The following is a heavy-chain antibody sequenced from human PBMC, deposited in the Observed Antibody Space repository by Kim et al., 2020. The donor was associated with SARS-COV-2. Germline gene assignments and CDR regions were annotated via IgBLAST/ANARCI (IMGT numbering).Heavy chain of an antibody. Sequence: ASVKVSCKASGYTFTSYGIHWVRQAPGQGLEWMGWITVYNGKTNYARKVQGRVTLTTDSPTKTAYMELRSLRSDDTAVYYCARGDGFSNFDYWGQGTLVTVSS. CDR1: GYTFTSYG. CDR2: ITVYNGKT. CDR3: ARGDGFSNFDY. V-gene: IGHV1-18*01. J-gene: IGHJ4*02.